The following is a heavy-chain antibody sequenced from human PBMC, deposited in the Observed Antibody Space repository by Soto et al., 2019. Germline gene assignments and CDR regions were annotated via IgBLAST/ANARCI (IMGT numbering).Heavy chain of an antibody. D-gene: IGHD5-12*01. J-gene: IGHJ6*02. CDR1: GYSFTSYW. Sequence: GESLKISCKGSGYSFTSYWISWVRQMPGKGLEWMGRIDPSDSYTNYSPSFQGHVTISADKSISTAYLQWSSLKASDTAMYYCARHCGYSGCDCRYYYGMDVWGQGTTVTVSS. V-gene: IGHV5-10-1*01. CDR2: IDPSDSYT. CDR3: ARHCGYSGCDCRYYYGMDV.